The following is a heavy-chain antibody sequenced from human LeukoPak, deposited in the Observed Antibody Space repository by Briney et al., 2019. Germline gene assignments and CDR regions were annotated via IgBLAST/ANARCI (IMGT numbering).Heavy chain of an antibody. CDR2: IYYSGST. CDR3: ARDLLGIAVAGSWYFDL. D-gene: IGHD6-19*01. V-gene: IGHV4-59*12. CDR1: GGSISSYY. J-gene: IGHJ2*01. Sequence: SETLSLTCTVSGGSISSYYWSWIRQPPGKGLEWIGYIYYSGSTYYNPSLKSRVTISVDTSKNQFSLKLSSVTAADTAVYYCARDLLGIAVAGSWYFDLWGRGTLVTVSS.